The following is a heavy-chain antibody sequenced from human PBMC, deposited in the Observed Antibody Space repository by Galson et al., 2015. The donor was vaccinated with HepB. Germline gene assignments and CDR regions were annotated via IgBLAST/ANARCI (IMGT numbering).Heavy chain of an antibody. CDR1: GGTFSSYA. CDR2: IIPIFGTA. Sequence: SVKVSCKASGGTFSSYAISWVRQAPGQGLEWMGGIIPIFGTANYAQKFQGRVTITADESTSTAYMELSSLRSEDTAVYYCAREGGDIVVVPAAIRYYGMDVWGQGTTVTVSS. V-gene: IGHV1-69*13. J-gene: IGHJ6*02. CDR3: AREGGDIVVVPAAIRYYGMDV. D-gene: IGHD2-2*02.